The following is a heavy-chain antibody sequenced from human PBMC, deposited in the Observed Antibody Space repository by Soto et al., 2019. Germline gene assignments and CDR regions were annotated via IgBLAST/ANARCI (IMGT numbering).Heavy chain of an antibody. CDR3: ARNLMTTVTIFDY. V-gene: IGHV1-18*01. CDR2: ISAYNGNT. CDR1: GYTFTSYG. Sequence: VASVKVSCKASGYTFTSYGISWVRQAPGQGLEWMGWISAYNGNTNYAQKFQGRVTITADESTSTAYMELSSLRSEDTAVYYCARNLMTTVTIFDYWGQGTLVTVSS. J-gene: IGHJ4*02. D-gene: IGHD4-17*01.